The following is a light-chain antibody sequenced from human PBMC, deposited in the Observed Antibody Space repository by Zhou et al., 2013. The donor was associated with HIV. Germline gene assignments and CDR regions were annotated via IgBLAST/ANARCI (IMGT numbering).Light chain of an antibody. J-gene: IGKJ5*01. CDR2: QAS. V-gene: IGKV1-5*03. CDR1: QNISSW. CDR3: QQYLTYPIT. Sequence: DIQMTQSPSTLSASLGDRVTVTCRASQNISSWLAWYQQKPGKPPKLLIYQASSLQNAVPSRFSGSGSGTESTLTITSLQPDDFAIYYCQQYLTYPITFGQGTRLDIK.